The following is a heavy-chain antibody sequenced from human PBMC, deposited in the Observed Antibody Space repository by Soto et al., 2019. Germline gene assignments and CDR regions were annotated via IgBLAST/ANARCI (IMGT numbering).Heavy chain of an antibody. CDR1: GGSISSGGYS. V-gene: IGHV4-30-2*01. CDR3: AREGSPYYYGSGTARWFDP. D-gene: IGHD3-10*01. J-gene: IGHJ5*02. Sequence: SETLSLTCAVSGGSISSGGYSWSWIRQPPGKGLEWIGYIYHSGSTYYNPSLKSRVTISVDRSKNQFSLKLSSVTAADTAVYYCAREGSPYYYGSGTARWFDPWGQGTLVTVLL. CDR2: IYHSGST.